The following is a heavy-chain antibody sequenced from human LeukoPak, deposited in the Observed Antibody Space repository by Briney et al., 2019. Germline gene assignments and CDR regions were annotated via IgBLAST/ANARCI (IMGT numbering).Heavy chain of an antibody. D-gene: IGHD3-10*01. CDR1: GGSFSDYY. Sequence: SETLSLTCAVSGGSFSDYYWIWTRQAPTKGLQWIGEINHSGSTNYNPSLKSRVTMSVNTSKNQFSLNLSSVTAADTAVYYCARHGVDYYGSGNDYWGQGTLVTVSS. CDR3: ARHGVDYYGSGNDY. V-gene: IGHV4-34*01. CDR2: INHSGST. J-gene: IGHJ4*02.